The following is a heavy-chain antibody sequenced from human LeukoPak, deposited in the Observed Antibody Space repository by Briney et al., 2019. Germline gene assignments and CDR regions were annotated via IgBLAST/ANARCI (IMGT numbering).Heavy chain of an antibody. CDR3: ARLSTSVAGGDH. CDR2: IKKDGSEE. CDR1: GFSFSTSW. Sequence: SGGSMRLSCTASGFSFSTSWMSWVRQTPGEGLEWVANIKKDGSEEYYVDSVKTGFTIPRDNAKNSLYLQLNSLIVEDTAVYYCARLSTSVAGGDHWGQGTLVTVSS. V-gene: IGHV3-7*01. D-gene: IGHD6-19*01. J-gene: IGHJ4*02.